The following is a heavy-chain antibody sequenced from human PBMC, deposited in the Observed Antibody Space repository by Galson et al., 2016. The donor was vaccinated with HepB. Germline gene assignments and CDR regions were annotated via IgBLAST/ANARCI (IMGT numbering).Heavy chain of an antibody. CDR2: ISYDGSNK. Sequence: SLRLSCAASGFIFNNYAMHWVRQAPGKGLEWVAVISYDGSNKYYADSVKGRFTISRDNSKNTLYLQMNSLRAEDAAVLYCARDDFWTRPPSASFSFDYWGQGTLVTVSS. V-gene: IGHV3-30-3*01. J-gene: IGHJ4*02. CDR1: GFIFNNYA. D-gene: IGHD3/OR15-3a*01. CDR3: ARDDFWTRPPSASFSFDY.